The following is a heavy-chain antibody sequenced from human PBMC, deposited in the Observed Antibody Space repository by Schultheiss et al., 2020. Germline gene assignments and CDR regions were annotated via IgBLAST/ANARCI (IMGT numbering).Heavy chain of an antibody. Sequence: SETLSLTCTVSGGSISSSRYYWGWIRQPPGKGLEWIGSIYTSGSTNYNPSLKSRVTISVDTSKNQFSLKLSSVTAADTAVYYCARLASPARGSLVFDYWGQGTLVTVSA. D-gene: IGHD2-2*01. J-gene: IGHJ4*02. CDR2: IYTSGST. CDR1: GGSISSSRYY. V-gene: IGHV4-39*07. CDR3: ARLASPARGSLVFDY.